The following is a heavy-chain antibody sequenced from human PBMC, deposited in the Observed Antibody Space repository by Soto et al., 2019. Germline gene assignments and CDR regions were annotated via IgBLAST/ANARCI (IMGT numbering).Heavy chain of an antibody. CDR3: AKDHSYYYDSRGYYYFDY. Sequence: GGSLRLSCAASGFTFSSYAMSWVRQAPGKGLEWVSAISGSGGSTYYADSVKGRFTISRDNSKNTLYLQMNSLRAEDTAVYYCAKDHSYYYDSRGYYYFDYWGQGTLVTVSS. CDR2: ISGSGGST. D-gene: IGHD3-22*01. J-gene: IGHJ4*02. V-gene: IGHV3-23*01. CDR1: GFTFSSYA.